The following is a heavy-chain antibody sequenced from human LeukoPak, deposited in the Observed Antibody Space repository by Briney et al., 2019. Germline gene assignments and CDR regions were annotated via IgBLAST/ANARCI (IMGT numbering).Heavy chain of an antibody. CDR3: SIYLKGHYDSSGYLDY. Sequence: SQTLSLTCTVSGGSISSGGYYWSWIRQHPGKGLEWIGSIYYSGSTYYTPSLKTRVTKSVVTSKNQFSMKLSSVTGADTAEYYFSIYLKGHYDSSGYLDYWGQGTLVTVSS. CDR1: GGSISSGGYY. CDR2: IYYSGST. J-gene: IGHJ4*02. D-gene: IGHD3-22*01. V-gene: IGHV4-31*03.